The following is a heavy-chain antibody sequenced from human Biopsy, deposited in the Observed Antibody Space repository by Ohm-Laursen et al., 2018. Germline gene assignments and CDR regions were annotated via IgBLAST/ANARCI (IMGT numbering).Heavy chain of an antibody. CDR3: ARHAPSYSGSYWRYFDL. V-gene: IGHV4-59*08. D-gene: IGHD1-26*01. Sequence: TLSLTCPASGGSISSYYWSWIRQPPGKGLEWIGYIYYTGSTNYNPSLRSRVTISVDTSMNHLSLRLTSVTAADTAVYYCARHAPSYSGSYWRYFDLWGRGTLVTVSS. CDR2: IYYTGST. CDR1: GGSISSYY. J-gene: IGHJ2*01.